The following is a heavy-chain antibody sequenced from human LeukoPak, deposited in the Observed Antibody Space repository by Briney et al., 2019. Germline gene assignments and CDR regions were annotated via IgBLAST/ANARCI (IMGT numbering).Heavy chain of an antibody. J-gene: IGHJ6*02. D-gene: IGHD3-10*01. Sequence: GGSLRLSCAASGFTFSSYAMSWVRQAPGKELEWVSAISGSGGSTYYADSVKGRFTISRDNSKNTLYLQMNSLRAEDTAVYYCARGGSYYYGSGSYRTRYYGMDVWGQGTTVTVSS. CDR3: ARGGSYYYGSGSYRTRYYGMDV. V-gene: IGHV3-23*01. CDR2: ISGSGGST. CDR1: GFTFSSYA.